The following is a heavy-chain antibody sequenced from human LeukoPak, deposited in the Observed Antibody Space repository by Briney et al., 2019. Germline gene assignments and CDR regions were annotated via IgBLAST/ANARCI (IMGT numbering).Heavy chain of an antibody. Sequence: PSETLSLTCAVSGGSISSSNWWSWVRQPPGKGLEWIGEIYHSGSTYFNPSLKSRVTISVDTSKNQFSLKLSSVTAADTAVYYCAVYTSSLNWLDPWGQGTLVTVSS. V-gene: IGHV4-4*02. CDR1: GGSISSSNW. D-gene: IGHD6-13*01. CDR2: IYHSGST. CDR3: AVYTSSLNWLDP. J-gene: IGHJ5*02.